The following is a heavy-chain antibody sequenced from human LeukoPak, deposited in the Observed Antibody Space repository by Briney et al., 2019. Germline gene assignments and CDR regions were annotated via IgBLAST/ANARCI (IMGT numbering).Heavy chain of an antibody. CDR2: IYPGESIYASENT. CDR1: GVSISAYY. D-gene: IGHD6-13*01. Sequence: PSETLSLTCSVSGVSISAYYWSWIRQPAGKGLEWIGRIYPGESIYASENTNYNPSLKSRVSMSGDTSKNQVSLKLRSVTAADTAVYYCARDVGFYGDTIAAAGTDDWFDPWGQGTLVTVSS. V-gene: IGHV4-4*07. J-gene: IGHJ5*02. CDR3: ARDVGFYGDTIAAAGTDDWFDP.